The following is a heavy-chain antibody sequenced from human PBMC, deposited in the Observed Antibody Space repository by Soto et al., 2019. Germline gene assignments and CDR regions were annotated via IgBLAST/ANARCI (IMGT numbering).Heavy chain of an antibody. CDR2: ISYDGSNK. Sequence: HPGGSLRLSCAASGFTFSYYSMHWVRQAPGKGLEWVAVISYDGSNKYYADSVKGRFIISRDNSKNRLYLQMNSLRAEDTAVYYCAKGPPLDCWGQGTLVTVSS. CDR3: AKGPPLDC. CDR1: GFTFSYYS. J-gene: IGHJ4*02. V-gene: IGHV3-30*18.